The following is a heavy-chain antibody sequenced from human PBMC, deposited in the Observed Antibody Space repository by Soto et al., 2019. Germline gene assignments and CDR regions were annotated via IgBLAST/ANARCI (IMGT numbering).Heavy chain of an antibody. CDR1: GGSFSGYY. D-gene: IGHD3-10*01. J-gene: IGHJ3*02. Sequence: PSETLSLTCAVYGGSFSGYYWSCIRQPPGKGLEWIGEINHSGSTNYNPSLKSRVTISVDTSKNQFSLKLSSVTAADTAVYYCARGVRRDGYSYDAFDIWGQGTMVTVSS. CDR3: ARGVRRDGYSYDAFDI. V-gene: IGHV4-34*01. CDR2: INHSGST.